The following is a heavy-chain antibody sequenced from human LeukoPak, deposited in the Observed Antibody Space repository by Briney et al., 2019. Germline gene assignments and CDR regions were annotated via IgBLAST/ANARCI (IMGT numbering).Heavy chain of an antibody. CDR1: GFTFSSYG. V-gene: IGHV3-30*18. CDR2: ISYDGSNK. CDR3: AKDVSRGSGALGDY. J-gene: IGHJ4*02. Sequence: GGSLRLSCAASGFTFSSYGMHWVRQAPGKGLEWVAVISYDGSNKYYGDSVKGRFAIPRDNSKNTLYLQMNSPRPEDTAVYYCAKDVSRGSGALGDYWGQGTLVTVSS. D-gene: IGHD3-10*01.